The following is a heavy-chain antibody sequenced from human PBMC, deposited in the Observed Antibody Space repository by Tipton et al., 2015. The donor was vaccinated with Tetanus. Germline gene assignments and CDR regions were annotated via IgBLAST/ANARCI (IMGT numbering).Heavy chain of an antibody. Sequence: SLRLSCAASGFSFSAYSMQWVRQAPGKGLEWVAIIRHDETNDDYADSVKGRFIISRDNSKSMVYLQMNSLRVEDTAVYYCARDTRYYYYGMDVWGQGTTVTVSS. D-gene: IGHD1-1*01. CDR3: ARDTRYYYYGMDV. CDR1: GFSFSAYS. J-gene: IGHJ6*02. CDR2: IRHDETND. V-gene: IGHV3-30*12.